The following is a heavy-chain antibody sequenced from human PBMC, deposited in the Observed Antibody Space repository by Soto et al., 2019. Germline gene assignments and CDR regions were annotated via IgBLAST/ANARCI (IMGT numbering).Heavy chain of an antibody. D-gene: IGHD3-22*01. CDR3: VRGPYDSSGYFDY. CDR2: IYYSRGT. V-gene: IGHV4-31*03. J-gene: IGHJ4*02. Sequence: SESMSLTCTVSGGTIYSADFSWTWIRKNPGKGLEYIGYIYYSRGTYYNPSLKSRVTISVDTSKNQFSLKLSSVTAADTAVYYCVRGPYDSSGYFDYWGQGTQVTVPQ. CDR1: GGTIYSADFS.